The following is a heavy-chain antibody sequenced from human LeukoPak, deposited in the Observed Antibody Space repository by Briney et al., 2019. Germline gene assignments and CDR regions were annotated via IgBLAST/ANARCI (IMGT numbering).Heavy chain of an antibody. J-gene: IGHJ1*01. Sequence: SETLSLTCTVSGGSITSYYWRWIRQPPAKGLEWIGYIYHSGTTNYNPSPKSRVTISVDPSKTQFSLRLSSVTAADTAVYYCAQKAPYSPGYSQHWGQGTLVTVSS. CDR1: GGSITSYY. CDR2: IYHSGTT. V-gene: IGHV4-59*01. D-gene: IGHD2-15*01. CDR3: AQKAPYSPGYSQH.